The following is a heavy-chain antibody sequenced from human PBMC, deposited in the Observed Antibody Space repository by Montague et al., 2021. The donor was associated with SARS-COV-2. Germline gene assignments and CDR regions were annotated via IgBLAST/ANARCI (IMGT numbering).Heavy chain of an antibody. Sequence: SETLSLTCTVSGGPISNYYWSWIRQPPGKGLEWIGYIYYSGSTNYNPSLKSQVTISVDTSKNQFSLKLSSVTAADTAVYYCARDPNYYYTSGSRGNWFDPWGQGTLVTVSS. CDR1: GGPISNYY. V-gene: IGHV4-59*01. CDR3: ARDPNYYYTSGSRGNWFDP. J-gene: IGHJ5*02. CDR2: IYYSGST. D-gene: IGHD3-10*01.